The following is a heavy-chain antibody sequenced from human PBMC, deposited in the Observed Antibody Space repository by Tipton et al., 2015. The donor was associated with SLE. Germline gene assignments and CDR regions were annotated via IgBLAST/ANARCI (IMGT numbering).Heavy chain of an antibody. CDR2: INHSGST. Sequence: TLSLTCAVYGGSFSGYYWSWIRQPPGKGLEWIGEINHSGSTNYNPSLKSRVTISINTSKNQFSLNLSSVTAADTAVYFCARGVRYSSGQSAFDIWGQGTMVRVSS. V-gene: IGHV4-34*01. D-gene: IGHD6-25*01. CDR1: GGSFSGYY. J-gene: IGHJ3*02. CDR3: ARGVRYSSGQSAFDI.